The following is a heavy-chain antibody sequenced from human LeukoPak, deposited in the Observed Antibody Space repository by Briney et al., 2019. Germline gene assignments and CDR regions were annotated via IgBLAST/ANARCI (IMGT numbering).Heavy chain of an antibody. J-gene: IGHJ4*01. Sequence: IPGGSLRLSCAASGFTFSNAWMSWVRQAPGKGLEWVGRIKSKPDGGTTDYGAPVKGNFTISRDDSKNTLFLQMNRLKSDDTAVYYCTTISPRGFEHWGHGTLVIVSS. D-gene: IGHD3-3*01. CDR3: TTISPRGFEH. CDR1: GFTFSNAW. V-gene: IGHV3-15*01. CDR2: IKSKPDGGTT.